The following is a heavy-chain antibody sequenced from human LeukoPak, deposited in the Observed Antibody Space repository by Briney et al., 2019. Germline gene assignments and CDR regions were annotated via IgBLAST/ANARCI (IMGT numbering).Heavy chain of an antibody. CDR2: INPSGHTT. V-gene: IGHV1-46*01. CDR1: GFTFTSFY. CDR3: ARDLAWGSGYDLDY. Sequence: GASVKVSCKASGFTFTSFYMHWVRQAPGQGLEWMGIINPSGHTTDYAQKFQGRVTMTRDTPTSTVYMELSSLRSDDTAVYYCARDLAWGSGYDLDYWGLGTLVIVSS. D-gene: IGHD5-12*01. J-gene: IGHJ4*01.